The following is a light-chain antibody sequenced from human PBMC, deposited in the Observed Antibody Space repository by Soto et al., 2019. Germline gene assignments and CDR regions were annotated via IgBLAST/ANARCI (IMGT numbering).Light chain of an antibody. CDR1: SGHSSYA. V-gene: IGLV4-69*01. CDR3: QTWGTGIQGV. CDR2: LNSDGSH. J-gene: IGLJ7*01. Sequence: QLVLTQSPSSSASLGASVTLTCTLSSGHSSYAIAWHQQQPEKGPRYLMKLNSDGSHSKGDGIPDRFSGSSSGAERYLTISRLQSEDEADYYCQTWGTGIQGVFGGGTQLTVL.